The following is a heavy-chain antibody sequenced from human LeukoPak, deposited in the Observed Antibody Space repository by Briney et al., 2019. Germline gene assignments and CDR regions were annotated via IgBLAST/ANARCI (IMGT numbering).Heavy chain of an antibody. D-gene: IGHD2-21*01. Sequence: GASVKVSCKASGYTFINHGISWVRQAPGQGLEWMAWVSAYNGKVNYAQKLHGRVTLTTDTSTGTDYMELRRMTSDDTAVSYCESDSGRMWPYYMDVWGKGTPVTVSS. J-gene: IGHJ6*03. CDR3: ESDSGRMWPYYMDV. V-gene: IGHV1-18*01. CDR1: GYTFINHG. CDR2: VSAYNGKV.